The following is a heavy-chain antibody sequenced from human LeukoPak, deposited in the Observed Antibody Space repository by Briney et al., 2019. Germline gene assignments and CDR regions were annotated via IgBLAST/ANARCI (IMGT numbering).Heavy chain of an antibody. J-gene: IGHJ4*02. CDR1: GFTFSSYG. V-gene: IGHV3-30*03. CDR2: ISYDGSNK. Sequence: PGGSLRLSCAASGFTFSSYGMHWVRQAPGKGLEWVAVISYDGSNKYYADSVKGRFTISRDNSKNTLYLQMNSLRADDTAVYYCARAYGSGSSYHPDYWGQGTLVTVSS. D-gene: IGHD3-10*01. CDR3: ARAYGSGSSYHPDY.